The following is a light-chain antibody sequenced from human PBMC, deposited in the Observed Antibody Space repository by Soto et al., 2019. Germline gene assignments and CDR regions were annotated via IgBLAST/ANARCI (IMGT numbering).Light chain of an antibody. CDR1: TTHIGGYTY. CDR3: SSFTSSETLEV. V-gene: IGLV2-14*01. CDR2: EVN. Sequence: QSVLTPPASVSVSPGQSITISCTGTTTHIGGYTYVSCYQHPAAYAPKLLIYEVNQRSSGVSNRFSGSKSGNTASLTISGLXAEDEADYLCSSFTSSETLEVFGSGTKVTVL. J-gene: IGLJ1*01.